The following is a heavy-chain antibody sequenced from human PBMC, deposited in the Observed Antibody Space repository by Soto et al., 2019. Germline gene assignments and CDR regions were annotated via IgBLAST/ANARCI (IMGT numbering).Heavy chain of an antibody. D-gene: IGHD3-10*01. CDR1: GFTFSNAW. J-gene: IGHJ4*02. Sequence: GGSLRLSCEASGFTFSNAWMNWVRQGPGKGLVWISRIYNDGTYSDYADSVRGRFTISRDNVNDTLYLQMNNLRAEDSGLYYCTRGPRPISTGTGAYWGQGTQVTVSS. V-gene: IGHV3-74*01. CDR3: TRGPRPISTGTGAY. CDR2: IYNDGTYS.